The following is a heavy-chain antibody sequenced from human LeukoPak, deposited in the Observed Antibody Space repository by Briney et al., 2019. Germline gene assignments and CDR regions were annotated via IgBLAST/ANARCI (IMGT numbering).Heavy chain of an antibody. J-gene: IGHJ6*02. CDR3: ARVGWVGATPNYYYYYGMDV. Sequence: GASVKVSCKVSGYTLTELSMHWVRQAPGKGLEWMGGFDPEDGETIYAQKFQGRVTMTEDTSTDTAYMELSSLRSEDTAVYYCARVGWVGATPNYYYYYGMDVWGQGTTVTVSS. D-gene: IGHD1-26*01. CDR1: GYTLTELS. V-gene: IGHV1-24*01. CDR2: FDPEDGET.